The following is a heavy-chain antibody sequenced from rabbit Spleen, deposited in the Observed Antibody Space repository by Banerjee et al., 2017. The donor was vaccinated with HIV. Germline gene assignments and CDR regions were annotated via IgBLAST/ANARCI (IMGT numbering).Heavy chain of an antibody. CDR3: ARGDYADYGYSFNYFNL. J-gene: IGHJ4*01. CDR1: GFSFSSSYW. CDR2: IYTGSSGTT. Sequence: QEQLEESGGDLVKPEGSLTLTCTASGFSFSSSYWMCWVRQAPGKGLEWIADIYTGSSGTTYFATWAKGRFTISRASSTTVTLQMTSLTAADTATYFCARGDYADYGYSFNYFNLWGPGTLVTVS. V-gene: IGHV1S45*01. D-gene: IGHD6-1*01.